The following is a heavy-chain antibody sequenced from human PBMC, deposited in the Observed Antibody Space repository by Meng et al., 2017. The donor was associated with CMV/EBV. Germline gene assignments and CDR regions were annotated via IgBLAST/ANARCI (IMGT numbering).Heavy chain of an antibody. Sequence: SETLSLTCAVYGGSFSGYYWSWIRQPPGKGLEWIGEINHSGSTNYNPSLKSRVTISVDTSKNQFSLKLSSVTAADTAVYYWARGFVRQKVVPAARSNYYYYGMDVWGQGTTVTVSS. D-gene: IGHD2-2*01. CDR3: ARGFVRQKVVPAARSNYYYYGMDV. V-gene: IGHV4-34*01. J-gene: IGHJ6*02. CDR2: INHSGST. CDR1: GGSFSGYY.